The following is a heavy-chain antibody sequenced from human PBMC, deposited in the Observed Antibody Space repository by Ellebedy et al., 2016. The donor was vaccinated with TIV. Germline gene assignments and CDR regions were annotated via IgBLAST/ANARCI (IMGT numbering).Heavy chain of an antibody. CDR2: IMENGYER. CDR3: AKGHTASFFYLFDS. V-gene: IGHV3-7*03. J-gene: IGHJ5*01. Sequence: GESLKISCAASGFTFTGFSMSWVRQAPGKGLEWVAHIMENGYERYYVDAVKGRFTISRDNSKNTVTLQMQSLRAEDTALYYCAKGHTASFFYLFDSWGQGTLVTVSS. CDR1: GFTFTGFS. D-gene: IGHD2-2*01.